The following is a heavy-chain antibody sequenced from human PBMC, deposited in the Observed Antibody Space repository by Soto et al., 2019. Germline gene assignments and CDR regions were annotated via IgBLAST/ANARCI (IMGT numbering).Heavy chain of an antibody. Sequence: SETLSLTCNVSGGSVSSDDYYWSWIRQPPGEGLEWIGYIYYTGSTYYNPSLKSRVTISVDTSKNQFSLKLSSVTAADTAVYYCASENSAGYYYYGMDVWGQGTTVTVSS. J-gene: IGHJ6*02. D-gene: IGHD1-26*01. CDR2: IYYTGST. V-gene: IGHV4-30-4*01. CDR3: ASENSAGYYYYGMDV. CDR1: GGSVSSDDYY.